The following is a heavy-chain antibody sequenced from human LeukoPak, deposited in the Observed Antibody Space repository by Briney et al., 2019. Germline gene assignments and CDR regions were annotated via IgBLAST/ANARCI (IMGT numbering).Heavy chain of an antibody. CDR3: AKDPNGDYVGAFDM. J-gene: IGHJ3*02. CDR2: ISYDENNE. CDR1: GFTFSGYT. V-gene: IGHV3-30*04. Sequence: GGSLRLSCAASGFTFSGYTMHWVRQAPGKGLEWVAVISYDENNEFYADSVKGRFTMSRDNSKSTVYLQMNSLRAEDTALYYCAKDPNGDYVGAFDMWGPGTMVVVSS. D-gene: IGHD4-17*01.